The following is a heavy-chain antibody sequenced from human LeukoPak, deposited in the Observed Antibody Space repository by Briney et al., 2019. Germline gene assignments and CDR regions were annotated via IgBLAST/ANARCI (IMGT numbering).Heavy chain of an antibody. J-gene: IGHJ5*02. Sequence: GESLKISCKGSGYSFTSCWIGWVRQMPGKGLEWMGIIYPGDSDTRYSPSFQGQVTISADKSISTAYLQWSSLKASDTAMYYCARHEGLGYCSGGSCYSYNWFDPWGQGTLVTVSS. CDR1: GYSFTSCW. CDR3: ARHEGLGYCSGGSCYSYNWFDP. CDR2: IYPGDSDT. D-gene: IGHD2-15*01. V-gene: IGHV5-51*01.